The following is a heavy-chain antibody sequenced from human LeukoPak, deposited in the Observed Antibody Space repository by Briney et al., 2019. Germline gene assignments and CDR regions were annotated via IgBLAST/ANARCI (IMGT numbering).Heavy chain of an antibody. CDR3: ARGQPYIAVAGTFDY. J-gene: IGHJ4*02. D-gene: IGHD6-19*01. V-gene: IGHV3-30*04. CDR2: ISYDGSNK. Sequence: GGSLRLSCAASGFTFSSYAMHWVRQAPGKGLEWVAVISYDGSNKYYADSVKGRFTISRDKSKNTLYLQMNSLRAEDTAVYYCARGQPYIAVAGTFDYWGQGTLVTVSS. CDR1: GFTFSSYA.